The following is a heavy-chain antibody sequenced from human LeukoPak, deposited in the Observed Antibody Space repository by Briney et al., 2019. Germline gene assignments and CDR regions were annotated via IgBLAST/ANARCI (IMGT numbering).Heavy chain of an antibody. CDR1: GGSISSSSYY. Sequence: SETLSLTCTVSGGSISSSSYYWGWIRQPPGKGLEWIGSIYYSGSTYYNPSLKSRVTISVDTSKNQFSLKLSSVTAADTAVYYCARANQMATGVEDYWGQGTLVTVSS. CDR3: ARANQMATGVEDY. CDR2: IYYSGST. V-gene: IGHV4-39*07. J-gene: IGHJ4*02. D-gene: IGHD5-24*01.